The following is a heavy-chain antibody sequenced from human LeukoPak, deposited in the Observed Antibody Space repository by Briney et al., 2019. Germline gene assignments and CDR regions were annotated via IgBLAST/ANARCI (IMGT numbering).Heavy chain of an antibody. V-gene: IGHV3-66*01. CDR1: GFTVSSNY. Sequence: GRCLRLSCAASGFTVSSNYMSWVRQAPGKGLEWGSIIYSGGSTYDADSVKGRFTISRDNSKNTLYLQMNSLRDEDAAVYYCAGADVDVATLSYWGQGTLVTVSS. J-gene: IGHJ4*02. D-gene: IGHD5-24*01. CDR3: AGADVDVATLSY. CDR2: IYSGGST.